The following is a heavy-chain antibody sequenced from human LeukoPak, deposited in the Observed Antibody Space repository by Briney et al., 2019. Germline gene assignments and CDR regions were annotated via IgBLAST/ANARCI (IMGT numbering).Heavy chain of an antibody. CDR2: INPNSGGT. V-gene: IGHV1-2*02. D-gene: IGHD1-26*01. Sequence: ASVKVSCKASGYTFTGYCMHWVRQAPGQGLEWMGWINPNSGGTNYAQKFQGRVTMTRDTSISTAYMELSRLRSDDTAVYYCARGSSGSSRLVDYWGQGTLVTVSS. CDR3: ARGSSGSSRLVDY. J-gene: IGHJ4*02. CDR1: GYTFTGYC.